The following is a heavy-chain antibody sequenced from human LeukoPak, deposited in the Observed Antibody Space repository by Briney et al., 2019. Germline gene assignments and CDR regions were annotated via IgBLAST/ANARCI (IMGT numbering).Heavy chain of an antibody. Sequence: TGEFLRLSCAASGFTFSSYSMNWVRQAPGKGLEWVSSITSSNSYIWYADSVKGRFTISRDNAKNSLYLQMNSLRVEDTAIYYCTRDQNFYGSGRGFDPWGQGTLVTVSS. J-gene: IGHJ5*02. CDR3: TRDQNFYGSGRGFDP. CDR1: GFTFSSYS. V-gene: IGHV3-21*01. D-gene: IGHD3-10*01. CDR2: ITSSNSYI.